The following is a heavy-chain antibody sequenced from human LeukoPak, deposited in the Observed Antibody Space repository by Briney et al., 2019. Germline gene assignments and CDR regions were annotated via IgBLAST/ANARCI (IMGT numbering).Heavy chain of an antibody. CDR1: GLPIADFA. CDR3: AKESGKFDY. V-gene: IGHV3-43*02. J-gene: IGHJ4*02. CDR2: ISGGGVST. Sequence: GGSLRLSCVASGLPIADFAMHWVRQAPGKGLEWVSLISGGGVSTFYADSVKGRFSISRDNSKNSLYLEMNSLRTEDAAMYYCAKESGKFDYWGQGTLVAVSS.